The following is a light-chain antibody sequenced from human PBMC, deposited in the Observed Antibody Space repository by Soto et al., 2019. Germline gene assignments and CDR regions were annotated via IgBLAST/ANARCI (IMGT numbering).Light chain of an antibody. V-gene: IGKV3-20*01. CDR1: QSIKSSS. Sequence: EIVLTQSPGTLSLSPGDRATLSCRASQSIKSSSLAWYQQRPGQAPRLLIYGASSRATGIPDKFSGSGSGTDFTLTISRLEPEDFAIYYCQQYGSSPRTFGQGTKVDIK. CDR2: GAS. J-gene: IGKJ1*01. CDR3: QQYGSSPRT.